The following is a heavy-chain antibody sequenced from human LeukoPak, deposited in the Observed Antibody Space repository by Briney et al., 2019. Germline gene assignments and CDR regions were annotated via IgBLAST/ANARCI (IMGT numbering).Heavy chain of an antibody. D-gene: IGHD3/OR15-3a*01. J-gene: IGHJ4*02. CDR2: ISGSGGST. Sequence: GGSLRLSCAASGFTFSSYAMSWVRQAPGKGLEWVSAISGSGGSTYYADTVKGRFTISRDNSKNTLYLQMNSLRAEDTAFYYCARDSGFSGTQRGEYWGQGTLVTVSS. CDR1: GFTFSSYA. V-gene: IGHV3-23*01. CDR3: ARDSGFSGTQRGEY.